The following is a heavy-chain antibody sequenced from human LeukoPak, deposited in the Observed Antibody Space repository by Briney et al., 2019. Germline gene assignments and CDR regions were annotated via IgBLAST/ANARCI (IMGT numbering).Heavy chain of an antibody. D-gene: IGHD5-18*01. CDR3: ARCGGGYSYATYYYYGMDV. Sequence: SETLSLTCTVSGVSISSGGYYWSWIRQHPGKGLEWIGYIYYSGSTYYNPSLKSRVTISVDTSKNQFSLKLSSVTAADTAVYYCARCGGGYSYATYYYYGMDVWGQGTTVTVSS. CDR1: GVSISSGGYY. CDR2: IYYSGST. J-gene: IGHJ6*02. V-gene: IGHV4-31*03.